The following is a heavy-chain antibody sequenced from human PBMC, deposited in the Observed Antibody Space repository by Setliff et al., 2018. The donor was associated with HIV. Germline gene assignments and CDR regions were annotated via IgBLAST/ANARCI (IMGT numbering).Heavy chain of an antibody. Sequence: SETLSLTCTVSGGSISSYSWSWIRQPPGKGLEWIGYIYTSGSTNYNPSLKSRVTISVDTSENQFSLKLTSVTAADTAVYYCARYDYGDFDYWGQGTPVTVSS. CDR2: IYTSGST. D-gene: IGHD4-17*01. J-gene: IGHJ4*02. CDR1: GGSISSYS. CDR3: ARYDYGDFDY. V-gene: IGHV4-4*08.